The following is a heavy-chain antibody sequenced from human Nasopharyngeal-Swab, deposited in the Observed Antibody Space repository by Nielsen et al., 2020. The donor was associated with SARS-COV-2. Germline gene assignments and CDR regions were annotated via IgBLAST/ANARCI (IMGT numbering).Heavy chain of an antibody. V-gene: IGHV1-46*01. CDR2: INPTDGST. CDR3: ARDPYGSTQQLAPRGELRHRPFDY. D-gene: IGHD6-13*01. CDR1: GYTFTSYY. J-gene: IGHJ4*02. Sequence: ASVKVSCKASGYTFTSYYLHWVRQAPGQGLEWMGIINPTDGSTSYAQKFEGRVTMTTDTSTSTAYMELRSLRSDDTAVYYCARDPYGSTQQLAPRGELRHRPFDYWGQGTLVTVSS.